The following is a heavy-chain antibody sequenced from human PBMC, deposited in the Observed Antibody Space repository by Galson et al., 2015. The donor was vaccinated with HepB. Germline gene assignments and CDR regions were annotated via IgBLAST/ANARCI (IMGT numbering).Heavy chain of an antibody. CDR2: IKQDGSKK. J-gene: IGHJ6*02. CDR3: AREAADYGDYYYYYYGMDV. D-gene: IGHD4-17*01. Sequence: SLRLSCAASGFTFSSYCMSWVRQSPGKGLEWVANIKQDGSKKYYADSVKGRFTISRDNAKNSLYLQMNSLRAEDTAVYYCAREAADYGDYYYYYYGMDVWGQGTTVTVSS. V-gene: IGHV3-7*01. CDR1: GFTFSSYC.